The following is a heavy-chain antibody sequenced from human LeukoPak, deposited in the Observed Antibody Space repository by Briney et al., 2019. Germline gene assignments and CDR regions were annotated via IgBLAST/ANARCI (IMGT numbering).Heavy chain of an antibody. Sequence: SETLSLTCTDSGGSISTYYWSWIRQPPGKGLEWIGDTYNSGSTKYNPSLKSRVTISVDTSKNLFSLKVSSVTAADTAVYYCARGRSNYYGMDVWGQGTTVTVSS. D-gene: IGHD1-26*01. CDR1: GGSISTYY. CDR3: ARGRSNYYGMDV. CDR2: TYNSGST. J-gene: IGHJ6*02. V-gene: IGHV4-59*01.